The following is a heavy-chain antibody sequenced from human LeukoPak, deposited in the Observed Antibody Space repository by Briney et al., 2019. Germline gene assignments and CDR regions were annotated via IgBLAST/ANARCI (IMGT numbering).Heavy chain of an antibody. Sequence: GGSLRLSCAASGFTFSSYSMNWVRQAPGKGLEWVSYISSSTIYYADSVKGRFTISRDNAKNSLYLQMNSLRAEDTAVYYCARERYCSSTSCPDYGMDVWGQGTTVTVSS. CDR3: ARERYCSSTSCPDYGMDV. D-gene: IGHD2-2*01. J-gene: IGHJ6*02. CDR1: GFTFSSYS. CDR2: ISSSTI. V-gene: IGHV3-48*01.